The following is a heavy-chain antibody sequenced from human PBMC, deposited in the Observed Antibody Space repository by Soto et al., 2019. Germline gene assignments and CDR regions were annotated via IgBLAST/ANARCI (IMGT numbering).Heavy chain of an antibody. J-gene: IGHJ5*02. Sequence: QVQLQESGPGLVKPSQTLSLTCTVSGGSISSGGYYWSWIRQHPGKGLEWIGYIYNSGSTYYNPSLTSRVTISAATSKPQFSLQLSSVTAADAAVYYCARDPAPWGQGTLVTVSS. CDR2: IYNSGST. CDR3: ARDPAP. V-gene: IGHV4-31*03. CDR1: GGSISSGGYY.